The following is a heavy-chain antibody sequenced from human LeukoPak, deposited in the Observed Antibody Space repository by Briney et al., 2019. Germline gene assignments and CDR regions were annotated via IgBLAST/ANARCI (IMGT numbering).Heavy chain of an antibody. V-gene: IGHV4-59*01. CDR1: GGSISSYY. Sequence: SETLSLTCTVSGGSISSYYWSWIRQPPGKGLEWIGYIYYSGSTNYNPSLKSRVTISVDTSKNQFSLKLSSVTAADTAVYYCARDEDYWGRGTLVTVSS. J-gene: IGHJ4*02. CDR2: IYYSGST. CDR3: ARDEDY.